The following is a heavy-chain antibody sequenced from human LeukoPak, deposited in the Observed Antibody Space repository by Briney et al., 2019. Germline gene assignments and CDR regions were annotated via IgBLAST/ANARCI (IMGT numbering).Heavy chain of an antibody. CDR2: IYFSGGT. CDR3: ARVKYHFWSGYYFDN. J-gene: IGHJ4*02. D-gene: IGHD3-3*01. CDR1: GDSISSSNCY. V-gene: IGHV4-39*07. Sequence: PSETLSLTCTVSGDSISSSNCYWGWIRQPPGKGLEWIGSIYFSGGTYYNPSLKSRVTMSVDTSKNQFSLKLSSVTAADTAVYYCARVKYHFWSGYYFDNWGRGTLVTVSS.